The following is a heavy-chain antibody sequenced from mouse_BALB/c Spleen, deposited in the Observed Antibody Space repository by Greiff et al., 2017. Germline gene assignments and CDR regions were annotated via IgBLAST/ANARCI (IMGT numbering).Heavy chain of an antibody. CDR3: ARRKDYDDAMDY. D-gene: IGHD2-4*01. Sequence: EVQRVESGGDLVKPGGSLKLSCAASGFTFSSYGMSWVRQTPDKRLEWVATISSGGSYTYYPDSVKGRFTISRDNAKNTLYLQMSSLKSEDTAMYYCARRKDYDDAMDYWGQGTSVTVSS. CDR1: GFTFSSYG. J-gene: IGHJ4*01. V-gene: IGHV5-6*01. CDR2: ISSGGSYT.